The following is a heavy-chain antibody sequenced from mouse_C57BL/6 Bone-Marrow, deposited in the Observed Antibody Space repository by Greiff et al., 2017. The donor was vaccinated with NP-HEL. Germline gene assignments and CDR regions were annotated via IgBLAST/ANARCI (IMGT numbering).Heavy chain of an antibody. V-gene: IGHV1-64*01. Sequence: QVQLQQPGAELVKPGASVKLSCKASGYTFTSYWMPWVKQRPGQGLEWIGMIHPNSGSTNYNEKFKSKATLTVDKSSSTAYMQLSSLTSEDSAVYYCAANWPHYYAMDYWGQGTSVTVSS. D-gene: IGHD4-1*01. J-gene: IGHJ4*01. CDR2: IHPNSGST. CDR3: AANWPHYYAMDY. CDR1: GYTFTSYW.